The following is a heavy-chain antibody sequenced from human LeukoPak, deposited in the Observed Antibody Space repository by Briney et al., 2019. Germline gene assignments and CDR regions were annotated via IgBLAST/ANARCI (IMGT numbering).Heavy chain of an antibody. CDR3: ARRGSSAYYWYFDL. J-gene: IGHJ2*01. V-gene: IGHV4-39*01. D-gene: IGHD3-22*01. CDR1: GVSISSSNYY. Sequence: SETLSLTCTVSGVSISSSNYYWGWIRQPPGKGLEWIGSISYSGSTYYTPSLKGRVTISVDTSKNQFSLKLSSVTATDTAVYYCARRGSSAYYWYFDLWGRGTLVTVSS. CDR2: ISYSGST.